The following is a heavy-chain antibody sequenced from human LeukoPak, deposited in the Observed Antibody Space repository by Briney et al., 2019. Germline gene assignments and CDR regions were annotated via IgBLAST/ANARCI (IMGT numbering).Heavy chain of an antibody. Sequence: GGSLRLSCAASGFTFSSYAMSWVRQAPGKGLEWVSAISITVGGTYYADSVKGRFTVSRDNSKNTLYLQMNSLSAEDTAVYYCAKRSHMLGATNPNYYFDHWGQGTLVTVSS. CDR1: GFTFSSYA. V-gene: IGHV3-23*01. D-gene: IGHD1-26*01. CDR2: ISITVGGT. CDR3: AKRSHMLGATNPNYYFDH. J-gene: IGHJ4*02.